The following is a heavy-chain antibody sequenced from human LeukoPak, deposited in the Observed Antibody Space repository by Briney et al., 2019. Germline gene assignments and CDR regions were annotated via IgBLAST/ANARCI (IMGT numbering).Heavy chain of an antibody. CDR2: ISSSSSYI. Sequence: PGGALRLSPAASGFTFSSYSMNWVRQAPGRGLEWVSSISSSSSYIYSAGSVKGRFTISRDNAKNSLYLQMNSLRAEDTAVYYCARVARDYDSSGYDYWGQGTLVTVSS. CDR1: GFTFSSYS. D-gene: IGHD3-22*01. V-gene: IGHV3-21*01. J-gene: IGHJ4*02. CDR3: ARVARDYDSSGYDY.